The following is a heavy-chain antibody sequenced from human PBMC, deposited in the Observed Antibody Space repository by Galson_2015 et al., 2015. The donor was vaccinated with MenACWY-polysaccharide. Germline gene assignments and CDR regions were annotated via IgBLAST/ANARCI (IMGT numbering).Heavy chain of an antibody. CDR2: ISYDGSNK. CDR3: AKALSGYYSGGSFDY. V-gene: IGHV3-30*18. Sequence: SLRLSCAASGFTFSSYGMHWVRQAPGKGLEWVAVISYDGSNKYYADSVKGRFTISRDNSKNTLYLQMNSLRAEDTAVYYCAKALSGYYSGGSFDYWGQGTLVTVSS. CDR1: GFTFSSYG. J-gene: IGHJ4*02. D-gene: IGHD3-22*01.